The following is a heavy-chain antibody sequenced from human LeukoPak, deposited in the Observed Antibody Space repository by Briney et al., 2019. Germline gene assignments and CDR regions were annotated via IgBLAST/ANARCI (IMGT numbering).Heavy chain of an antibody. CDR2: IYSGGST. V-gene: IGHV3-53*01. CDR3: ANWGSYCDTCFDY. D-gene: IGHD3-16*02. CDR1: GYTVSSNY. Sequence: PGGSLRLSCAASGYTVSSNYMSCVRQAPGKGLEWVSVIYSGGSTYYADSVKGRFTISRDNSKNTLYLQMNSLRTEDTAVYYGANWGSYCDTCFDYWGQGTMVTVSS. J-gene: IGHJ4*02.